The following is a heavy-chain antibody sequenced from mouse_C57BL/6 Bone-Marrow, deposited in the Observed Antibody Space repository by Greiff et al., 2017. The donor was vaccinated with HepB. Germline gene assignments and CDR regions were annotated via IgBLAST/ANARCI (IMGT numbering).Heavy chain of an antibody. Sequence: QVQLQQSGAELVRPGASVTLSCKASGYTFTDYEMHWVKQTPVHGLEWVGAIDPETGGTAYNQKFKGKAILTADKSSSTAYMELRSLTSGDSAVYYCTREGEFIPWGQGTSVNVSS. D-gene: IGHD1-1*01. V-gene: IGHV1-15*01. CDR1: GYTFTDYE. CDR2: IDPETGGT. J-gene: IGHJ4*01. CDR3: TREGEFIP.